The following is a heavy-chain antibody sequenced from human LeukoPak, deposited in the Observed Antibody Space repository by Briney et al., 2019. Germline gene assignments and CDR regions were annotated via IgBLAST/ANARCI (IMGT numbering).Heavy chain of an antibody. J-gene: IGHJ4*02. V-gene: IGHV4-34*01. D-gene: IGHD6-6*01. CDR3: AREISPADSSSAFDY. Sequence: SETLSLTCAVYGGSLSGYYWSWIHQPPGKGLEWIGEINHSGSTNYNPSLKGRVTISVGTSKNQFSLKLSSVTAADTAVYYCAREISPADSSSAFDYWGQGTLVTVSS. CDR1: GGSLSGYY. CDR2: INHSGST.